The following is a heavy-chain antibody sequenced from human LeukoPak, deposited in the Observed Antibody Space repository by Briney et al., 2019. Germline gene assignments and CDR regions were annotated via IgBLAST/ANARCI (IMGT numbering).Heavy chain of an antibody. CDR2: INHSGST. V-gene: IGHV4-34*01. Sequence: PSETLSLTCAVYGGSFSGYYWSWIRQPPGKGLEWIGEINHSGSTNYNPSLKSRVTISVDTSKNQFSLKLSSVTAADTAVYYCARGRTTVVTWGWLYYYGMDVWGQGTTVTVSS. CDR1: GGSFSGYY. J-gene: IGHJ6*02. CDR3: ARGRTTVVTWGWLYYYGMDV. D-gene: IGHD4-23*01.